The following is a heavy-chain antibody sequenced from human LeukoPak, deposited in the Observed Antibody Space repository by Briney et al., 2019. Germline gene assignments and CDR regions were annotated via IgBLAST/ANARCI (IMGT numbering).Heavy chain of an antibody. J-gene: IGHJ5*02. Sequence: SETLSLTCTVSGGSLSSSSYSWDWIRQPPGKGLEWIVSFYYSGNTDYNPSLKSRLTISVDTSKNQFSLKVNSVTAADTAVYYCARRRFTVVRGLTTHNWFDPWGQGILVTVS. D-gene: IGHD3-10*01. CDR1: GGSLSSSSYS. V-gene: IGHV4-39*01. CDR2: FYYSGNT. CDR3: ARRRFTVVRGLTTHNWFDP.